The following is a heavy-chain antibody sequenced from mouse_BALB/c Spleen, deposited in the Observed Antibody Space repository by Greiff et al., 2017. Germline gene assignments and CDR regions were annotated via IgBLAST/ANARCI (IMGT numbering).Heavy chain of an antibody. V-gene: IGHV5-4*02. CDR3: ARDDGYYYAMDY. D-gene: IGHD2-3*01. CDR2: ISDGGSYT. J-gene: IGHJ4*01. CDR1: GFTFSDYY. Sequence: EVKLVESGGGLVKPGGSLKLSCAASGFTFSDYYMYWVRQTPEKRLEWVATISDGGSYTYYPDSVKGRFTISRDNAKNNLYLQMSSLKTEDTAMYYCARDDGYYYAMDYWGQGTSVTVSS.